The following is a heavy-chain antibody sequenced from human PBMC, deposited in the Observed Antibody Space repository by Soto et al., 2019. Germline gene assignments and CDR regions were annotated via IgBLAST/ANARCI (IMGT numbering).Heavy chain of an antibody. V-gene: IGHV3-30*18. CDR3: AKVPVAAGTIWFDP. CDR1: GFTFSSYG. J-gene: IGHJ5*02. CDR2: ISYDGSNK. D-gene: IGHD6-13*01. Sequence: QVQLVESGGGVVQPGRSLRLSCAASGFTFSSYGMHWVRQAPGKGLEWVAVISYDGSNKYYADSVKGRFTISRDNSKNTLYLQTNSLRAEDTAVYYCAKVPVAAGTIWFDPWGQGTLVTVSS.